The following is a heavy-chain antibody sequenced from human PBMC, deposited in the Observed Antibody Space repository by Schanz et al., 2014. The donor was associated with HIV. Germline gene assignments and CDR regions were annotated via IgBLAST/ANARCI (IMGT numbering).Heavy chain of an antibody. CDR3: ARGYCGADCSHFYYYGTDV. J-gene: IGHJ6*02. V-gene: IGHV1-2*02. CDR2: INPNSGGT. CDR1: GYTFTGYY. D-gene: IGHD2-21*02. Sequence: QVQLVQSGSEVKKPGASVKVSCKASGYTFTGYYMHWVRQAPGQGLEWMGWINPNSGGTNYAQKFHGRVTMTRNTSISTAYMELSGLRSEDTAVYYCARGYCGADCSHFYYYGTDVWGQGTTVTVSS.